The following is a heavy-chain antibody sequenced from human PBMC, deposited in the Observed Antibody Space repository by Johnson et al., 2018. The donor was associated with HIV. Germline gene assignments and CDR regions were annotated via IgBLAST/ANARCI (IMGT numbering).Heavy chain of an antibody. D-gene: IGHD6-19*01. V-gene: IGHV3-30-3*01. CDR3: ARDQSSGWYRNAFDI. CDR1: AFTFSSYA. J-gene: IGHJ3*02. CDR2: ISYDGSNK. Sequence: QVQLVESGGGMVQPGGSLRLSCAASAFTFSSYAMHWVRQAPGKGLEWVALISYDGSNKYYADSVKGRFTISRDNSKNTLYLQMNSLRAEDTAVFYCARDQSSGWYRNAFDIWGQGTMVTVSS.